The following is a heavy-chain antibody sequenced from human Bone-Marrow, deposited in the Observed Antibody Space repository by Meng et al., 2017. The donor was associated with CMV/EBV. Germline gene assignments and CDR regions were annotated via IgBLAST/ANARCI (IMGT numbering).Heavy chain of an antibody. Sequence: GESLKISCAASGFTFSSYGMHWVRQAPGKGLEWVAFIRYDGSNKYYADSVKGRFTISRDNSKNTLYLQMNSLRAEDTAVYYCAKIKGIVVVPAAIGPYYYYGLDVWVQGTTVTVS. CDR3: AKIKGIVVVPAAIGPYYYYGLDV. V-gene: IGHV3-30*02. CDR2: IRYDGSNK. D-gene: IGHD2-2*02. J-gene: IGHJ6*02. CDR1: GFTFSSYG.